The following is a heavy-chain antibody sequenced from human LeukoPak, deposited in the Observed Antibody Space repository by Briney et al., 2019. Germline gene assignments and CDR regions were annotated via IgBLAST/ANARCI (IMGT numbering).Heavy chain of an antibody. D-gene: IGHD6-19*01. CDR1: GYTFTCYG. CDR3: ARLSDSSGWGYFDY. CDR2: ISAYNGNT. V-gene: IGHV1-18*04. Sequence: ASVKVSCKASGYTFTCYGISWVRQAPGQGLEWMGWISAYNGNTNYAQKLQVRVTMTTDTSTSTAYMELRSLRSDDTAVYYGARLSDSSGWGYFDYWGQGTLVTVSS. J-gene: IGHJ4*02.